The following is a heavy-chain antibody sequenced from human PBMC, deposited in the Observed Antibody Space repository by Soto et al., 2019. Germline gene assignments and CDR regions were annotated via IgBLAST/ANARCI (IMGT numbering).Heavy chain of an antibody. Sequence: ASVKVSCKASGYTFTGYYMHWVRQAPGQGLEWMGWINPNSGGTNYAQKFQGWVTMTRDTSISTAYMELSRLRSDDTAVYYCARFXXGYIWGSYRYTDAFDIWGQGTMVTVSS. CDR1: GYTFTGYY. J-gene: IGHJ3*02. D-gene: IGHD3-16*02. V-gene: IGHV1-2*04. CDR3: ARFXXGYIWGSYRYTDAFDI. CDR2: INPNSGGT.